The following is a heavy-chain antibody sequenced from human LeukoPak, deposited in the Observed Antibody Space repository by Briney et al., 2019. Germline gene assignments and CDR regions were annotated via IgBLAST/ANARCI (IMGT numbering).Heavy chain of an antibody. V-gene: IGHV1-2*02. CDR2: INPNSGGT. J-gene: IGHJ4*02. CDR3: ARDLQVDSRASGY. D-gene: IGHD3-22*01. Sequence: GASVKVSCKASGYNFTGNYMHWVRQAPGQGLEWMGWINPNSGGTNYAQKFQGRVTMTRDTSISTVYMELSSLRSEDTAVYYCARDLQVDSRASGYWGQGTLVTVSS. CDR1: GYNFTGNY.